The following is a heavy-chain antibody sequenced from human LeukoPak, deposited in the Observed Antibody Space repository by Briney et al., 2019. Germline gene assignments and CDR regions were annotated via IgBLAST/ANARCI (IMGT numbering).Heavy chain of an antibody. CDR1: GGSVSSGCYY. CDR3: ARNGRYYYYGMDV. D-gene: IGHD1-26*01. V-gene: IGHV4-61*01. CDR2: IYYSGST. J-gene: IGHJ6*02. Sequence: PEILSLTCSVSGGSVSSGCYYWSWIRQPPGKGLELIGYIYYSGSTNYNPSLKSRVTISVDTSKNQLSLKLSSVTAADTAVYYCARNGRYYYYGMDVWGQGTTVTVSS.